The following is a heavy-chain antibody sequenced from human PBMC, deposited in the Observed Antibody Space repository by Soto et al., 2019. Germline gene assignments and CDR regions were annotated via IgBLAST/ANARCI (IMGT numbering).Heavy chain of an antibody. CDR3: AKGGADTAMVSHNWFDP. D-gene: IGHD5-18*01. J-gene: IGHJ5*02. CDR1: GFTFSSYA. Sequence: EVQLLESGGGLVQPGGSPRLSCAVSGFTFSSYAMSWVRQAPGKGLEWVSGISGSGGSTYYADSVKGRFSISRDNSKNTLYMQMNSLRAEDTAVYYCAKGGADTAMVSHNWFDPWGQGSLVTVSS. V-gene: IGHV3-23*01. CDR2: ISGSGGST.